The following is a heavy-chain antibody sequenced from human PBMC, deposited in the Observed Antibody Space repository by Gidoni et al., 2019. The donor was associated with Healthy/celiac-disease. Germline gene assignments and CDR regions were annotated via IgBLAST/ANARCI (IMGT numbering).Heavy chain of an antibody. V-gene: IGHV3-30*04. Sequence: QVQLVESGGGVVQPGRSLRLSCAASGFTFSSYAMHWVRQAPGKGLEWVAVISYDGSNKYYADSVKGRFTISRDNSKNTLYLQMNSLRAEDTAVYYCARDPTAQLWVLLFDYWGQGTLVTVSS. D-gene: IGHD5-18*01. CDR3: ARDPTAQLWVLLFDY. CDR2: ISYDGSNK. CDR1: GFTFSSYA. J-gene: IGHJ4*02.